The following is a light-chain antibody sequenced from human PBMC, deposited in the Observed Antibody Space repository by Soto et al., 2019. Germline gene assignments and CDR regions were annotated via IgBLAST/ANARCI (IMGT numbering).Light chain of an antibody. CDR2: LNSDGSH. V-gene: IGLV4-69*01. Sequence: QPVLTQSPSASASLGASVKLTCTLTSGHSSYAIARHQQQPEKGPRYLMKLNSDGSHNKGDGIPDRFSGSSSGAERYLTISSLQSEDEAIYYCQTWDTGTWVFGGGTKLTVL. J-gene: IGLJ3*02. CDR3: QTWDTGTWV. CDR1: SGHSSYA.